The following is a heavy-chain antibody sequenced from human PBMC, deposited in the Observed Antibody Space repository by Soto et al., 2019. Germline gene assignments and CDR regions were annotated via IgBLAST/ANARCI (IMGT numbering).Heavy chain of an antibody. CDR1: GGSISSGDYY. J-gene: IGHJ4*02. CDR2: IYYSGST. Sequence: QVQLQESGPGLVKPSQTLSLTCTVSGGSISSGDYYWSWIRQPPGKGLEWIGYIYYSGSTYYNPSLKSRITIAVDTSKNQFSLKLSSVTAADTAVYYCARTSFGYRSGGIDYWGQGTLVTVSS. V-gene: IGHV4-30-4*01. CDR3: ARTSFGYRSGGIDY. D-gene: IGHD6-19*01.